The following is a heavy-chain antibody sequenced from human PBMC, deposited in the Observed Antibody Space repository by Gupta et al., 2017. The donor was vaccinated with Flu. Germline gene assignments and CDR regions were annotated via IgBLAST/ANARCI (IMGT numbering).Heavy chain of an antibody. CDR2: ISPIFGTV. V-gene: IGHV1-69*01. CDR3: ARAQGSYLPDAFDV. D-gene: IGHD3-16*02. CDR1: GVIFSGYV. Sequence: VQLVQSGAEVKKPGSSVKVSCKASGVIFSGYVISWVRQAPGQGLEWMGGISPIFGTVNYAQKFQGRVTITAAESTTTVYMELNSLRSDDTAVYYCARAQGSYLPDAFDVWGQGTMVTVSS. J-gene: IGHJ3*01.